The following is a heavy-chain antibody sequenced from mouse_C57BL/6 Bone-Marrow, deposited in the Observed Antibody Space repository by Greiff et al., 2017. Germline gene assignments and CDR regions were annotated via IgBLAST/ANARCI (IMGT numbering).Heavy chain of an antibody. CDR2: IDPENGDT. Sequence: LKESGAELVRPGASVKLSCTASGFNIKDDYMHWVKQRPEQGLEWIGWIDPENGDTEYASKFQGKATITADTSSNTAYLQLSSLTSEDTAVYYCTPITTVVVDYWGQGTTLTVSS. CDR3: TPITTVVVDY. CDR1: GFNIKDDY. D-gene: IGHD1-1*01. V-gene: IGHV14-4*01. J-gene: IGHJ2*01.